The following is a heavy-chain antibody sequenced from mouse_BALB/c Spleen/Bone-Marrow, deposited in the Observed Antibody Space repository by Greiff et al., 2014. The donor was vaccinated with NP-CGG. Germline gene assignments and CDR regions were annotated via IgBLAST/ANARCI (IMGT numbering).Heavy chain of an antibody. J-gene: IGHJ2*01. V-gene: IGHV1-18*01. CDR1: GYTFTEYT. Sequence: VQLQQSGPGLVKPGASVKVSCKTSGYTFTEYTMHWVRQSHGKSLEWIGGINPNNGGTSYNQKFKGKATLTVDKSSSTAYMELRSLTSEDSAVYYCARKPYGYQYYFDYWGQGTTLTVSS. CDR3: ARKPYGYQYYFDY. D-gene: IGHD1-2*01. CDR2: INPNNGGT.